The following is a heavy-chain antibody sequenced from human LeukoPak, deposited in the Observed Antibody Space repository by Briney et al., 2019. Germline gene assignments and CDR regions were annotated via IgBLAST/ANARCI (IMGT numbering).Heavy chain of an antibody. D-gene: IGHD3-9*01. CDR3: ARDPLRYLRVGHYDY. V-gene: IGHV3-21*01. CDR1: GFTFSNSA. Sequence: GGSLRLSCAASGFTFSNSAMNCVRQFPGKGREWVSSIDYDSSHIYYAASVRGRFTISRDNARNSVYLQMNSLRVEDTAVYYCARDPLRYLRVGHYDYWGQGTLVAVSS. J-gene: IGHJ4*02. CDR2: IDYDSSHI.